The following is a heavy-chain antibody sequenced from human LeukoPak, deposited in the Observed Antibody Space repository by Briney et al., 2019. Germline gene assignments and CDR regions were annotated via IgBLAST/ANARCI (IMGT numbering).Heavy chain of an antibody. CDR2: IGDTT. V-gene: IGHV3-23*01. Sequence: GGSLRLSCAASGFTFSTYAMSWVRQAPGKGLEWVSAIGDTTYYADSVKGRFTFSRDNSKNTLYLQMNNLRAEDAAIYYCAKAYAFVGANYFDYWGQGTLVTVSS. CDR3: AKAYAFVGANYFDY. CDR1: GFTFSTYA. D-gene: IGHD1-26*01. J-gene: IGHJ4*02.